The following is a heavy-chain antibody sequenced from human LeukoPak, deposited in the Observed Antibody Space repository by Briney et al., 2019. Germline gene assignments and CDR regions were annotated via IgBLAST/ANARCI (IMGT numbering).Heavy chain of an antibody. J-gene: IGHJ6*03. Sequence: SETLYLTCTVSGGSISSSSYYWGWIRQPPGKGLEWIGSIYYSGSTYYNPSLKSRVTISVDTSKNQFSLKLSSVTAADTAVYYCARGRRDYYDSSGPNKLGDYYYMDVWGKGTTVTVSS. D-gene: IGHD3-22*01. CDR1: GGSISSSSYY. CDR2: IYYSGST. V-gene: IGHV4-39*07. CDR3: ARGRRDYYDSSGPNKLGDYYYMDV.